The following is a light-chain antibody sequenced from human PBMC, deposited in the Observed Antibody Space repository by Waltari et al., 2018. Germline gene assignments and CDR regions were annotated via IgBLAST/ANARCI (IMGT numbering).Light chain of an antibody. CDR3: CSYTDRSTMV. Sequence: SALTQPPSASGSPGQPVSISCTGTSSDVGADNYVPGYQQPQGKAPRRMIYEVTKRPAGVPDRFSGSKPGNAASLTVSGLQTEDDADYYCCSYTDRSTMVFGAGTKLTGL. J-gene: IGLJ3*02. CDR2: EVT. CDR1: SSDVGADNY. V-gene: IGLV2-8*01.